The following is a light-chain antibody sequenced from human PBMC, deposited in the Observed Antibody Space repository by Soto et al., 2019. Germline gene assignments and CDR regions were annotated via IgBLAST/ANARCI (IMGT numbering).Light chain of an antibody. V-gene: IGKV2D-29*01. CDR2: EVS. CDR3: MQSLQLPLT. J-gene: IGKJ3*01. Sequence: DIVMTQTPLSLSVTPGQPASISCKSSQSLMHSDRKTYLFWYLQKPGQPPQLLISEVSNRFSRVPDRVSGSGSGTDFTLEISRVEADDVGVYYCMQSLQLPLTFGPGTKVDIK. CDR1: QSLMHSDRKTY.